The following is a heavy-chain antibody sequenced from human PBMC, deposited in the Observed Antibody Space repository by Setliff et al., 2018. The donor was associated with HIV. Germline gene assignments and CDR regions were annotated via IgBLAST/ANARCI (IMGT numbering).Heavy chain of an antibody. CDR2: ISVYNGNT. J-gene: IGHJ4*02. CDR1: GYAFTDYG. D-gene: IGHD5-12*01. V-gene: IGHV1-18*01. CDR3: AIDGAGGWLRPMPDY. Sequence: ASVKVSCKASGYAFTDYGITWVRQAPGQGLEWMGWISVYNGNTNYAQKLQGRVTMTEDTSTDTAYMEMSGLRSEDTAVYYCAIDGAGGWLRPMPDYWGRGTLVTVSS.